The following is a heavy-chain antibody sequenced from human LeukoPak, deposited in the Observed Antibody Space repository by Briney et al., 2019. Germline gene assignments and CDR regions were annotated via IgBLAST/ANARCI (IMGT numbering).Heavy chain of an antibody. Sequence: GGSLRLSCAASGFTVSSNYMTWVRQAPGKGLEWVSVIFSGGGDYYADSVKGRFTISRDNSKNTLYLQMSSLRAEDTAVYYCARGHTTPVRFDYWGQGTLVTASS. CDR2: IFSGGGD. CDR3: ARGHTTPVRFDY. CDR1: GFTVSSNY. D-gene: IGHD1-26*01. J-gene: IGHJ4*02. V-gene: IGHV3-53*01.